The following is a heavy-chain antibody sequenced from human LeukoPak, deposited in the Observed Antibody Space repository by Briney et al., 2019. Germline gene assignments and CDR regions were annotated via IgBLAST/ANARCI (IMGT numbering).Heavy chain of an antibody. Sequence: SSQTLSLTCTVSSGSISSGTYYWSWIWQPAGKGLEWIGRIYTSGSANYNPSLKSRVTISVDTSKNQFSLKLSSVTAADTAVYYCAREAYYYDSSGYWVAFDIWGQGTMVTVSS. CDR1: SGSISSGTYY. D-gene: IGHD3-22*01. J-gene: IGHJ3*02. V-gene: IGHV4-61*02. CDR2: IYTSGSA. CDR3: AREAYYYDSSGYWVAFDI.